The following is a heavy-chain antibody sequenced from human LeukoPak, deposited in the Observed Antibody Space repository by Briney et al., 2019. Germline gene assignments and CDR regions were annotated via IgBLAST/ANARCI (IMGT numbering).Heavy chain of an antibody. V-gene: IGHV3-23*01. D-gene: IGHD3-16*01. Sequence: GGSLRLSCAASGFTFSSYGMHWVRQAPGKGLEWVSAISGSGGSTYYADSVKGRFTISRDNSKNTLYLQMNSLRAEDTAVYYCAKPGGDGDYYYYMDVWGKGTTVTVSS. J-gene: IGHJ6*03. CDR2: ISGSGGST. CDR3: AKPGGDGDYYYYMDV. CDR1: GFTFSSYG.